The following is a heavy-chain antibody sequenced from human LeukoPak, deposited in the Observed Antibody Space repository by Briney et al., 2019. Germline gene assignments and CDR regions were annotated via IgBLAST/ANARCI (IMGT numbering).Heavy chain of an antibody. CDR3: ARRVAAAGIDYFDY. Sequence: SETLSLTCTVSGGSISSYYWSWIRQPPGKGLEWIGYIYYSGSTNYNPSLKSRVTISVDTSKNQFSLKLSSVTAADTAVHYCARRVAAAGIDYFDYWGQGTLVTVSS. CDR2: IYYSGST. V-gene: IGHV4-59*08. D-gene: IGHD6-13*01. CDR1: GGSISSYY. J-gene: IGHJ4*02.